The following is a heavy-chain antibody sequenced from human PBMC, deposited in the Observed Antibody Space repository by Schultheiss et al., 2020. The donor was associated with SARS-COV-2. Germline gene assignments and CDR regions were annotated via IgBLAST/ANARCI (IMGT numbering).Heavy chain of an antibody. CDR2: INPNSGGT. CDR1: GYTFTGYY. CDR3: ARAPGALLRFLESPQFDP. V-gene: IGHV1-2*02. J-gene: IGHJ5*02. D-gene: IGHD3-3*01. Sequence: ASVKVSCKASGYTFTGYYMHWVRQAPGQGLEWMGWINPNSGGTNYAQKFQGRVTMTRDTSISTAYMELSRLRSDDTAVYYCARAPGALLRFLESPQFDPWGQGTLVTVSS.